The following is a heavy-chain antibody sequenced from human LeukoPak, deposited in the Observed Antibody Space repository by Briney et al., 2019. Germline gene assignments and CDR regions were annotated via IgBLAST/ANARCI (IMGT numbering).Heavy chain of an antibody. V-gene: IGHV4-59*11. CDR1: GGSISSHY. CDR3: ARDLFFDCSSTSCYPD. D-gene: IGHD2-2*01. J-gene: IGHJ4*02. Sequence: SETLSLTCTVSGGSISSHYWSWIRQPPGKGLEWIGYIYYSGSTNYNPSLKSRVTISVDTSKNQFSLKLSFVAAADTAVYYCARDLFFDCSSTSCYPDWGQGTLVTVSS. CDR2: IYYSGST.